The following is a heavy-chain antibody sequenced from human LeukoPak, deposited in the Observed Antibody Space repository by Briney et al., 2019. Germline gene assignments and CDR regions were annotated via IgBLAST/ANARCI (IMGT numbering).Heavy chain of an antibody. Sequence: SETLSLTCAVYGGSFSGYYWSWIRQPPGKGLEWIGEINHSGSTNYNPSLKSRVTISVDTSKNQFSLKLSSVTAADTAVYYCARAGKSSKSTYYFDYWGQGTLVTVSS. CDR2: INHSGST. CDR1: GGSFSGYY. J-gene: IGHJ4*02. CDR3: ARAGKSSKSTYYFDY. D-gene: IGHD1-1*01. V-gene: IGHV4-34*01.